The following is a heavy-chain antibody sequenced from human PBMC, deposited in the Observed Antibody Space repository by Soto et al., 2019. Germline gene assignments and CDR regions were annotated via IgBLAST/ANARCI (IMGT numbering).Heavy chain of an antibody. D-gene: IGHD4-4*01. CDR3: AKDSNKYSSSLRGRYFDY. CDR1: GFPFSSYV. CDR2: INGGGSNT. J-gene: IGHJ4*02. Sequence: VQLLESGGGLVQRGGSLRLSCAASGFPFSSYVMAWVRQAPGKGLEWVSGINGGGSNTFYADSVKGRFTISRDNSKNTLLLQMNSLGAEDTAVYYCAKDSNKYSSSLRGRYFDYWGQGIGVTVSS. V-gene: IGHV3-23*01.